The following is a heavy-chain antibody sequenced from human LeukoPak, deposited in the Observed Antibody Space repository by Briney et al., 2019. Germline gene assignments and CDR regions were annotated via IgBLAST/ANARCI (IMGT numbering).Heavy chain of an antibody. CDR1: GGSFSGYY. CDR2: INHSGST. D-gene: IGHD4-23*01. Sequence: SETLSLTCAVYGGSFSGYYWSWIRQPPGKGLEWIGEINHSGSTNYNPSLKSRVTISVDTSKNQFSLKLSSVTAADTAVYYCARLYGGVIDYWGQGTLVTVSS. CDR3: ARLYGGVIDY. J-gene: IGHJ4*02. V-gene: IGHV4-34*01.